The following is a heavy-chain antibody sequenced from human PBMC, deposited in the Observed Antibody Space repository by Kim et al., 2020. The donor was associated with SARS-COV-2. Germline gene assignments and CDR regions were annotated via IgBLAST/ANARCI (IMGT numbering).Heavy chain of an antibody. Sequence: SETLSLTCTVSGGSVSSGSYYWSWIRQPPGKGLEWIGYIYYSGSTNYNPSLKSRVTISVDTSKNQFSMKLSSVTAADTAVYYCARADFDWLFVGYWGQGTLVTVSS. CDR1: GGSVSSGSYY. J-gene: IGHJ4*02. CDR3: ARADFDWLFVGY. CDR2: IYYSGST. D-gene: IGHD3-9*01. V-gene: IGHV4-61*01.